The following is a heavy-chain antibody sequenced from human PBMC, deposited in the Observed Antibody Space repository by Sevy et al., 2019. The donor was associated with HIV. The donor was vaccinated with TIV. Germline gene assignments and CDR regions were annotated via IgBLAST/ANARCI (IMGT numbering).Heavy chain of an antibody. Sequence: ASVKVSCKVSGYTLTQFSMHWVRQAPGKGLEWMATFDPEDDETIYAQRLQGRVTMTEDTSTDTAYMELASLRSDDTAVYYCAVTKDDYDSSGYHLDNGVQGSLVTVPS. D-gene: IGHD3-22*01. J-gene: IGHJ4*02. CDR1: GYTLTQFS. CDR2: FDPEDDET. CDR3: AVTKDDYDSSGYHLDN. V-gene: IGHV1-24*01.